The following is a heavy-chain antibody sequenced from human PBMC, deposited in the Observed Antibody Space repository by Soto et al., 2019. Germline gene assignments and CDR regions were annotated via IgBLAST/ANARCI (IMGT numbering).Heavy chain of an antibody. Sequence: QVQLQQWGAGLLKPSETLSLTCAVYGGSFSGYYWSWIRQPPGKGLEWIGEINHSGSTNYNPSLTRRVAISVDASKHHFSLKLSSVTAADTAVYYCARGSLTLWFGEMAWFDPWGQGTLVTVSS. CDR2: INHSGST. J-gene: IGHJ5*02. CDR3: ARGSLTLWFGEMAWFDP. D-gene: IGHD3-10*01. CDR1: GGSFSGYY. V-gene: IGHV4-34*01.